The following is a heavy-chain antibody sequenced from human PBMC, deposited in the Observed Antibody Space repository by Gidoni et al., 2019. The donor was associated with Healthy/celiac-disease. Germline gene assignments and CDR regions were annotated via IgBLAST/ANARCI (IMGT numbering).Heavy chain of an antibody. J-gene: IGHJ3*02. CDR1: GFTFSSYD. V-gene: IGHV3-13*04. D-gene: IGHD3-10*01. CDR2: IGTAGDT. Sequence: EVQLVESGGGLVQPGGSLRLSCAASGFTFSSYDMHWVRHATGKGLEWVSAIGTAGDTYYPGSVKGRFTISRENAKNSLYLQMNSLRAGDTAVYYCARERVRGGNPDAFDIWGQGTMVTVSS. CDR3: ARERVRGGNPDAFDI.